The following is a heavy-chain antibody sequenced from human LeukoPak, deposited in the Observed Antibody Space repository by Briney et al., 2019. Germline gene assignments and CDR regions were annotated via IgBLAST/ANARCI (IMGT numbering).Heavy chain of an antibody. J-gene: IGHJ4*02. CDR3: AKVGQLANFDY. CDR2: IYSDNT. D-gene: IGHD6-13*01. CDR1: GFTVSSNS. V-gene: IGHV3-66*03. Sequence: GGSLRLSCTVSGFTVSSNSMSWVRQAPGKGLEWVSFIYSDNTHYSDSVKGRFTISRDNSKNTLYLQMNSLRAEDTAVYYCAKVGQLANFDYWGQGTLVTVSS.